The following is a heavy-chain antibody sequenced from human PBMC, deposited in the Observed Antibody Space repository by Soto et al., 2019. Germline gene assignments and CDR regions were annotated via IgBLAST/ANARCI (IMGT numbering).Heavy chain of an antibody. CDR2: INPNSDDT. V-gene: IGHV1-2*02. D-gene: IGHD6-13*01. CDR3: ARDSAAGAGIGWDY. CDR1: GYTFTSYG. Sequence: ASVNVSCKASGYTFTSYGISWVRQAPGQGLEWMGWINPNSDDTRYAQKFRGRVTVTMDTSISTAYMDLSRLTSDDTAVYYCARDSAAGAGIGWDYWGQGTLVTVSS. J-gene: IGHJ4*01.